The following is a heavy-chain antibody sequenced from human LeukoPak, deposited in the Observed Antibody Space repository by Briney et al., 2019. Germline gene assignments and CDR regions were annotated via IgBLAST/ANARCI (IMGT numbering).Heavy chain of an antibody. J-gene: IGHJ3*02. CDR2: IYPGDSDT. Sequence: GESLKISCKGSGYSFTNYWIAWVRQMPGKGLEWMGIIYPGDSDTRYSPSFQGQVTISADKSISTAYLQWSSLKASDTAMYYCASAIVVVPAANARAFDIWGQGTMVTVSS. CDR3: ASAIVVVPAANARAFDI. V-gene: IGHV5-51*01. D-gene: IGHD2-2*01. CDR1: GYSFTNYW.